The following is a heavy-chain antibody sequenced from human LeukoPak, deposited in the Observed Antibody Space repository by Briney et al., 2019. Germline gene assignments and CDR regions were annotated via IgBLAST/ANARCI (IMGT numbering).Heavy chain of an antibody. V-gene: IGHV1-69*04. Sequence: GASVKVSCKASGGTFSSYAISWVRQAPGQGLEWMGRIIPIFGIANYAQKFQSRVTITADKSTSPAYMELSSLRSEDTAVYYCARDTAMVKFGNWGQGTLVTVSS. CDR1: GGTFSSYA. CDR2: IIPIFGIA. CDR3: ARDTAMVKFGN. D-gene: IGHD5-18*01. J-gene: IGHJ4*02.